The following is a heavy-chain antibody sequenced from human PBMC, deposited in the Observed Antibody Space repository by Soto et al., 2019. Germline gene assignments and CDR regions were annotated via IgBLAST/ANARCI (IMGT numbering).Heavy chain of an antibody. V-gene: IGHV1-18*01. CDR1: GYTFASYA. CDR3: ARDPPPPDY. J-gene: IGHJ4*02. Sequence: QVQLVQSGAEVKKPGASVKVSCKASGYTFASYAISWMRQAPGQGLEWMGWISAYNGNTNYAQKLQGRVTMTTDTSTSTAYTDVRSLRSDDTATYYRARDPPPPDYSGQGTLVTVSS. CDR2: ISAYNGNT.